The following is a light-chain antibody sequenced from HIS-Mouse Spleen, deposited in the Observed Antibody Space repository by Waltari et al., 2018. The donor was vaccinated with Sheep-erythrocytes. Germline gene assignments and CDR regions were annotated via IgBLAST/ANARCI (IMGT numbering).Light chain of an antibody. CDR2: WXX. CDR1: QXVLYSSNXXNY. CDR3: QQYYSTPLT. V-gene: IGKV4-1*01. J-gene: IGKJ4*01. Sequence: DIXXTQSPXPLXXXXXXXATXHXXXSQXVLYSSNXXNYLAWYQQKPGQPPKLLIYWXXTRXXXXXXXXSGXGXXXXXXXXXXSLQAEDVAVYYCQQYYSTPLTFGGGTKVEIK.